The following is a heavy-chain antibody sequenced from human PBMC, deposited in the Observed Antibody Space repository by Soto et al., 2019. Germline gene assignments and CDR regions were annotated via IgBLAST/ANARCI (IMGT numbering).Heavy chain of an antibody. J-gene: IGHJ4*02. CDR3: AKATRGGAATLIRDY. CDR1: GFTFSIYA. D-gene: IGHD6-13*01. CDR2: ISGSGGST. Sequence: EVQLLGSGGGLVQPGGSLRLSCAAAGFTFSIYAMSWVRQAPGKGLEWVSAISGSGGSTYYADSVKGRFTISRDNSKNTLYLQMNSLRADDTAVYYCAKATRGGAATLIRDYWGQGTLVTVSS. V-gene: IGHV3-23*01.